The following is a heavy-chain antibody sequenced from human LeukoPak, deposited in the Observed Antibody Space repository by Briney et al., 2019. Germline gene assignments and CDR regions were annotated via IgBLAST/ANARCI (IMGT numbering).Heavy chain of an antibody. CDR3: AKTIAAAGLFDY. D-gene: IGHD6-13*01. CDR2: ISGSGGST. CDR1: GFTFSSYA. J-gene: IGHJ4*02. V-gene: IGHV3-23*01. Sequence: GGSLRLSCAASGFTFSSYAMSWVRQAPGKGLEWVSAISGSGGSTYYADSVKGRFTISRDNSKNTLYLQMSSLRAEDTAVYYCAKTIAAAGLFDYWGQGTLVTVSS.